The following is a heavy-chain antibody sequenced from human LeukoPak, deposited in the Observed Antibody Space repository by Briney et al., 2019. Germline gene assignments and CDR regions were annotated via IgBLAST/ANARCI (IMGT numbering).Heavy chain of an antibody. CDR1: GYTFSVYY. Sequence: ASVKVSCKASGYTFSVYYIHWLRQAPGQGLEWLGWINPNNGGTLYSQKFQGGVTMSRDTSISAVYMELNRLTTDDTAVYFCARGVATTGAKFFDYWGQGTLVTVSS. V-gene: IGHV1-2*02. D-gene: IGHD6-13*01. J-gene: IGHJ4*02. CDR3: ARGVATTGAKFFDY. CDR2: INPNNGGT.